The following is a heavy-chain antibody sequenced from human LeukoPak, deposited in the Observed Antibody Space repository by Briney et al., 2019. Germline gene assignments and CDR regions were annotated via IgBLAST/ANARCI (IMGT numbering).Heavy chain of an antibody. CDR3: AKDGDILTGYLDY. Sequence: PGGSLRLSCAASGFTFSSYGMHWVCQAPGKGLEWVAVIWYDGSNKYYADSVKGRFTISRDNSKNTLYLQMNSLRAEDTAVYYCAKDGDILTGYLDYWGQGTLVTVSS. D-gene: IGHD3-9*01. V-gene: IGHV3-33*06. J-gene: IGHJ4*02. CDR1: GFTFSSYG. CDR2: IWYDGSNK.